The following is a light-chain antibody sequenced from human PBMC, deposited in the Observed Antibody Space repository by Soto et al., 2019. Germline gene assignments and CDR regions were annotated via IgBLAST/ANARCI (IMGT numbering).Light chain of an antibody. V-gene: IGKV1-9*01. Sequence: IQLTQSPSSLSAAVGYRVTITCRASQVISGYLSWYQPKPGKAPKLLIYAASTLQSGVSSRFSGSGSGTDLTITICCRQLEDFATYSCQQLTSYTITFGPGTRLQIK. CDR1: QVISGY. CDR2: AAS. CDR3: QQLTSYTIT. J-gene: IGKJ5*01.